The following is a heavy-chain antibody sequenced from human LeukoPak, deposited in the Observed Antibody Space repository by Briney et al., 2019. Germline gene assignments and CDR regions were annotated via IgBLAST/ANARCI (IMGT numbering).Heavy chain of an antibody. J-gene: IGHJ5*02. V-gene: IGHV4-34*01. Sequence: PLETLSLTCAVYGGSFSGYYWSWIRQPPGKGLEWIGEINHSGSTNYNPSLKSRVTISVDTSKNQFSLKLSSVTAADTAVYYCARVAPWNYYGSGKTRSWFDPWGQGTLVTVSS. D-gene: IGHD3-10*01. CDR3: ARVAPWNYYGSGKTRSWFDP. CDR1: GGSFSGYY. CDR2: INHSGST.